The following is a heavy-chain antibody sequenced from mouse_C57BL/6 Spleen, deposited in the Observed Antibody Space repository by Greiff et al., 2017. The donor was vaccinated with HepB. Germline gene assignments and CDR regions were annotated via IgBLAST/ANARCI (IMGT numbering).Heavy chain of an antibody. J-gene: IGHJ1*03. CDR3: ESQYGSSHGYFDV. D-gene: IGHD1-1*01. CDR2: INPSSGYT. CDR1: GYTFTSYT. Sequence: VQLQQSGAELARPGASVKMSCKASGYTFTSYTMHWVKQRPGQGLEWIGYINPSSGYTKYNQKFKDKATLTADKSSSTAYMQLSSLTSEDSAVYYCESQYGSSHGYFDVWGTGTTVTVSS. V-gene: IGHV1-4*01.